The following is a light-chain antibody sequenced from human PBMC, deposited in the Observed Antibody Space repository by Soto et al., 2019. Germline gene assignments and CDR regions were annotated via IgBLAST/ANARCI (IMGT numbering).Light chain of an antibody. CDR2: GAS. V-gene: IGKV3-20*01. J-gene: IGKJ4*01. Sequence: EIVLTQSPGTLSLSPGERATLSCRASQSVGLNYLAWYQQKPGQAPRLLIHGASNRATGIPDRFSGSGSGTDFTLTISRLEPEDFAVYYCQQYASSPLTFGGGTKVEIK. CDR1: QSVGLNY. CDR3: QQYASSPLT.